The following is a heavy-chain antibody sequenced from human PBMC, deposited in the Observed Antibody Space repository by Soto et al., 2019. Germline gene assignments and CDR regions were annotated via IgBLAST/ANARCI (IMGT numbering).Heavy chain of an antibody. V-gene: IGHV3-33*01. J-gene: IGHJ6*02. CDR1: GFTFSSYG. D-gene: IGHD3-3*01. CDR2: IWYDGSNK. Sequence: QVKLVESGGGVVQPGRSLRLSCAASGFTFSSYGMQWVRQAPGKGLEWVAVIWYDGSNKHYADSVKGRFTISRDNSKNTLYLQMNSLRAEDTAVYYCARDCRPGEWYSDYYYYGMDVWGQGTTVTVSS. CDR3: ARDCRPGEWYSDYYYYGMDV.